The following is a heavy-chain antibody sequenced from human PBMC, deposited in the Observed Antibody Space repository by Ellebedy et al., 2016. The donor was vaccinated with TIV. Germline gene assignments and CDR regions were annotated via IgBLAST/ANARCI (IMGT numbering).Heavy chain of an antibody. V-gene: IGHV4-34*01. CDR3: ARGLVSGRALDY. CDR1: GGSFSDYY. J-gene: IGHJ4*02. D-gene: IGHD2-15*01. CDR2: INHSGST. Sequence: SETLSLTCAVYGGSFSDYYWTWIRQPPGKGLEWIGEINHSGSTNFNPSLKSRVSISVDTSRNQFSLRLTSWTAADTAIFYCARGLVSGRALDYWGQGTLVTVSS.